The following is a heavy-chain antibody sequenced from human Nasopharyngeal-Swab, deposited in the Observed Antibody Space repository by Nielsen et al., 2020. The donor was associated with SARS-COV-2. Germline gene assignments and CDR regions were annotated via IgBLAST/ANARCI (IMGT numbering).Heavy chain of an antibody. J-gene: IGHJ4*02. CDR3: TTDLLFPETRVRGVSSPG. CDR2: IKSKTDGGTT. V-gene: IGHV3-15*01. CDR1: GFTFSNAW. D-gene: IGHD3-10*01. Sequence: GESLKISCAASGFTFSNAWMSWVRQAPGKGLEWVGRIKSKTDGGTTDYAAPVKGRFTISRDDSKNTLYLQMNSLKTEDTAVYYCTTDLLFPETRVRGVSSPGWGQGTLVTVSS.